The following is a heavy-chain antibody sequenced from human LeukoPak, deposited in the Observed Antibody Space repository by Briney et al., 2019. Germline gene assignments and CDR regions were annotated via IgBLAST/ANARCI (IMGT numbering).Heavy chain of an antibody. CDR2: IIPIFGTA. Sequence: SVKVSCKASGGTFSSYAISWVRQAPGQGFEWMGGIIPIFGTANYAQKFQGRVTIITDESTSTAYMELSSLRSEDTAVYYCARGLVPAAIGPSADYYYYYYMDVWGKGTTVTVSS. CDR1: GGTFSSYA. J-gene: IGHJ6*03. D-gene: IGHD2-2*01. V-gene: IGHV1-69*05. CDR3: ARGLVPAAIGPSADYYYYYYMDV.